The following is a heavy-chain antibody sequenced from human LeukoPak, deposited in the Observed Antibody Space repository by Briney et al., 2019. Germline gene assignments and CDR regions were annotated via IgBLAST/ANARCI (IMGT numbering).Heavy chain of an antibody. D-gene: IGHD3-9*01. J-gene: IGHJ4*02. CDR2: IIPIFGTA. Sequence: SVKVSCKASGYTFTIYDINWGRQAPGQGVGWRGGIIPIFGTANYAQQFQGRVTLPADPSTSTAYMELSSLRSEDPAVYYCATGRRLDYDILTGYPEYYFDYWGQGTLVTVSS. V-gene: IGHV1-69*13. CDR1: GYTFTIYD. CDR3: ATGRRLDYDILTGYPEYYFDY.